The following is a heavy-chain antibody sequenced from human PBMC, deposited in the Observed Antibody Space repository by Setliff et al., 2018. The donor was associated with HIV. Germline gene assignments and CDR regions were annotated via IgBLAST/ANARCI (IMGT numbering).Heavy chain of an antibody. J-gene: IGHJ3*02. CDR1: GDAFTDYY. D-gene: IGHD6-13*01. CDR2: INPNGGGT. CDR3: ARDPGYKSSWYGAFDI. Sequence: GASVKVSCKASGDAFTDYYIHWVRQAPGQGLEWMGWINPNGGGTNYAQKFQGRVTMTRDTSISTAFMDLSRLRSDDTAVYYCARDPGYKSSWYGAFDIWGQGTMVTVSS. V-gene: IGHV1-2*02.